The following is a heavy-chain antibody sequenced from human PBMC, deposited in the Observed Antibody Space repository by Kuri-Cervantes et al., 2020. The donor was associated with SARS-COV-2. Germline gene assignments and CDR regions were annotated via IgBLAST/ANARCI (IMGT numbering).Heavy chain of an antibody. CDR1: GGSISTYY. J-gene: IGHJ4*02. D-gene: IGHD1-26*01. CDR3: ATGSYYVAYDY. Sequence: SETLSLTCTVSGGSISTYYWSWIRQPPGKGLEWIGYIYYSGSTTYNPSLKSRVTISLDPSKNQFSLKLSSVTAADTAVYYCATGSYYVAYDYWGQGTLVTVSS. V-gene: IGHV4-59*01. CDR2: IYYSGST.